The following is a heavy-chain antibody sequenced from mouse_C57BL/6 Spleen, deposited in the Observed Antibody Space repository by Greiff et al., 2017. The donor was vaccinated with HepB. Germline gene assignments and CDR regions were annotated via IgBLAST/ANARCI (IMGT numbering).Heavy chain of an antibody. V-gene: IGHV6-3*01. J-gene: IGHJ3*01. D-gene: IGHD1-1*01. CDR3: TGGSSSWFAY. CDR1: GFTFSNYW. Sequence: DVHLVESGGGLVQPGGSMKLSCGASGFTFSNYWMNWVRPSPEKGLEWVAQIRLKSDNYATHYAESVKGRFTISRDDSKSSVYLQMNNLRAEDTGIYYCTGGSSSWFAYWGQGTLVTVSA. CDR2: IRLKSDNYAT.